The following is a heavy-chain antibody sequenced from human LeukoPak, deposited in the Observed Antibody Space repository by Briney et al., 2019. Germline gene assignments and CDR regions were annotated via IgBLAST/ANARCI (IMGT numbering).Heavy chain of an antibody. V-gene: IGHV4-4*07. J-gene: IGHJ4*02. CDR1: GGSITPYY. Sequence: PSETLSLTCTVSGGSITPYYWSWIRQPAGKGLEWIGRVYASGNTKYNPSLKSRVTMSVDTSKSQVSLNMTSATAADTAVYFCARGNRGYETLDYWGQGALVTVSS. D-gene: IGHD5-12*01. CDR2: VYASGNT. CDR3: ARGNRGYETLDY.